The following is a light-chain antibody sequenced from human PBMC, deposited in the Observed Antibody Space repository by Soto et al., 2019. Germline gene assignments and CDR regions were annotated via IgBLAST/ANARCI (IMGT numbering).Light chain of an antibody. CDR3: QQRSNWPIT. V-gene: IGKV3-11*01. CDR1: QSVSSY. CDR2: DAS. J-gene: IGKJ5*01. Sequence: EIVLTHSPATLSFSPGERATLSCRASQSVSSYLAWYQQKPGQAPRLLIYDASNRATGIPARFSGSGSGTDFTLTISSLEPEDFAVYYCQQRSNWPITFXQGTRMEIK.